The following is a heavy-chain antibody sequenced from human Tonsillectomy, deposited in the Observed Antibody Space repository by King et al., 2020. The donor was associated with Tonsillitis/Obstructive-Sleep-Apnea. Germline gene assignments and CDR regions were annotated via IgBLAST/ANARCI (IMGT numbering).Heavy chain of an antibody. CDR1: GGSFSGYY. D-gene: IGHD2-15*01. Sequence: VQLQQWGAGLLKPSETLSLTCAVYGGSFSGYYWSWIRQPPGKGLEWIGEINHSGSTNYNPSLKSRVTISVDTSKNQFSLKLSSVTAADTAVYYCARRYCSGGSCYSNWYFDRWGRGTLVTVSS. CDR2: INHSGST. V-gene: IGHV4-34*01. CDR3: ARRYCSGGSCYSNWYFDR. J-gene: IGHJ2*01.